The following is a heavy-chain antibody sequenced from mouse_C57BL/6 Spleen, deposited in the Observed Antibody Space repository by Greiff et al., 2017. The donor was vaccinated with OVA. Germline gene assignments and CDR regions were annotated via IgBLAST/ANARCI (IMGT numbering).Heavy chain of an antibody. CDR2: ISSGSSTI. D-gene: IGHD1-1*01. CDR1: GFTFSDYG. Sequence: DVMLVESGGGLVKPGGSLKLSCAASGFTFSDYGMHWVRQAPEKGLEWVAYISSGSSTIYYADTVKGRFTISRDNAKNTLFLQMTSLRSEDTAMYYCARGYYGSSRYYYAMDYWGQGTSVTVSS. J-gene: IGHJ4*01. V-gene: IGHV5-17*01. CDR3: ARGYYGSSRYYYAMDY.